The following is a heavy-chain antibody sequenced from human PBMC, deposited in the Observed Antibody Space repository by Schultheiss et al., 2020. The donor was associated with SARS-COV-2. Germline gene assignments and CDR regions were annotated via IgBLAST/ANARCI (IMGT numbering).Heavy chain of an antibody. Sequence: GGSLRLSCAASGFTFSSYWMSWVRQAPGKGLEWVANIKQDGSEKYYVDSVKGRFTISRDNSKNTLYLQMNSLRAEDTAVYYCAKEGSDYYGSGSPWGQGTLVTVSS. CDR2: IKQDGSEK. J-gene: IGHJ5*02. V-gene: IGHV3-7*03. CDR1: GFTFSSYW. CDR3: AKEGSDYYGSGSP. D-gene: IGHD3-10*01.